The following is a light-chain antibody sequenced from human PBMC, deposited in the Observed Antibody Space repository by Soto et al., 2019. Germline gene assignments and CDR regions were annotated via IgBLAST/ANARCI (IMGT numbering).Light chain of an antibody. J-gene: IGLJ1*01. CDR1: SSDVGGYNY. CDR3: SSYAGSIYV. V-gene: IGLV2-8*01. CDR2: EVS. Sequence: QSVLTQPPSASGSPGQSVTISCNGTSSDVGGYNYVSWYQQHPGKAPKLMIYEVSKRPSGVPDRFSGSKSGNTASLTVSGLQAEDEADYYCSSYAGSIYVFGTGTKVTVL.